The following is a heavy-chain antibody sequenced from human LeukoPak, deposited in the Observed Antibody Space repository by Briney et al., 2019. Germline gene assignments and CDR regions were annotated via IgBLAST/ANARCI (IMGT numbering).Heavy chain of an antibody. D-gene: IGHD6-25*01. Sequence: GGSLRLPCAASGFAFNTYTMNWVRQTPGKGLEWVSSISSTGAYIYHADSMDGRFTVSRDNARNLLYLHMNSLRAEDSAMYFCARVSSNPYSRGYYHFDYWGQGTLVTVSS. CDR1: GFAFNTYT. CDR3: ARVSSNPYSRGYYHFDY. J-gene: IGHJ4*02. CDR2: ISSTGAYI. V-gene: IGHV3-21*01.